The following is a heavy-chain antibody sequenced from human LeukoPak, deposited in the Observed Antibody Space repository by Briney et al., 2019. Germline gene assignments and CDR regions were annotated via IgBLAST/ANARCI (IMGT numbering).Heavy chain of an antibody. Sequence: ASVKVSCKASGYTFTSYYMHWVRQAPGQGLEWMGIINPSGGSTSYAQKFQGRVTMTRDTSTSTVYMELSSLRSEDTAVYYCARATDKRDGFPKTFDYWGQGTLVTVSS. J-gene: IGHJ4*02. V-gene: IGHV1-46*01. D-gene: IGHD5-24*01. CDR2: INPSGGST. CDR3: ARATDKRDGFPKTFDY. CDR1: GYTFTSYY.